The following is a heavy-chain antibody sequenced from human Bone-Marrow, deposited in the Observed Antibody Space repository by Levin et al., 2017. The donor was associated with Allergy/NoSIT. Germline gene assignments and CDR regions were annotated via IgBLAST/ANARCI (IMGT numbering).Heavy chain of an antibody. Sequence: GGSLRLSCAASGFTFGVYGMHWVRQAPGKGLEWVAVISFDGSNRYYTDSVKGRFTISRDNSKNTLYLDMNSLRPEDTALYYCAKSRYARDMALDSWGQGTLVTVSS. CDR2: ISFDGSNR. CDR3: AKSRYARDMALDS. J-gene: IGHJ4*02. D-gene: IGHD5-24*01. V-gene: IGHV3-30*18. CDR1: GFTFGVYG.